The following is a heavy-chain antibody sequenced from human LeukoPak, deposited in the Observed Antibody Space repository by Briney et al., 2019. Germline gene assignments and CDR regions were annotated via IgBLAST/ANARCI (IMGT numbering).Heavy chain of an antibody. CDR1: GFTFSSYA. CDR2: ISYDGRNK. D-gene: IGHD5/OR15-5a*01. V-gene: IGHV3-30*04. Sequence: PGGSLRLSCAASGFTFSSYAMHWVRQAPGKGLEGVAVISYDGRNKYYAVSAKGRFTISRDDSKNTLYLQMNSLRAEDTAVYYCARDVSDYWGQGTLVTVSS. CDR3: ARDVSDY. J-gene: IGHJ4*02.